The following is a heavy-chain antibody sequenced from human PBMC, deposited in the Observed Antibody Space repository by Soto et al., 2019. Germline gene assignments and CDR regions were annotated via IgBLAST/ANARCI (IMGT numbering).Heavy chain of an antibody. CDR2: IYWDDDK. Sequence: QITLKESGPTLVKPTQTLTLTCTFSAFSLSTGGVGVGCIRQPPGKALEWLALIYWDDDKRYSPSLRSRLIITKDTSKNQVVLTMTNMDPVDTATYYCIQSRCGGDCLQSYASYYYYGMDVWGQGTTVTVSS. CDR1: AFSLSTGGVG. CDR3: IQSRCGGDCLQSYASYYYYGMDV. D-gene: IGHD2-21*02. J-gene: IGHJ6*02. V-gene: IGHV2-5*02.